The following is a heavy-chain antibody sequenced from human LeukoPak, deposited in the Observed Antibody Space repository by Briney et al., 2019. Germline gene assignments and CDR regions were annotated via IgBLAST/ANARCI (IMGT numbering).Heavy chain of an antibody. CDR1: GFTFSSYG. V-gene: IGHV3-30*18. Sequence: PGGSLRLSCAASGFTFSSYGMHWVRQAPGKGLEWVAVISYDGSNKYYADSVKGRFTISRDNSKNTLYLQMNSLRAEDTAVYSCANPIHVFLWFGESHDAFDIWGQGTMVTVSS. D-gene: IGHD3-10*01. J-gene: IGHJ3*02. CDR3: ANPIHVFLWFGESHDAFDI. CDR2: ISYDGSNK.